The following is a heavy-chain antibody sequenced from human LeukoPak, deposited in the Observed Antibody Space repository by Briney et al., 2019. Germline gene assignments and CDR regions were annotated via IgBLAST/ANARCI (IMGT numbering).Heavy chain of an antibody. D-gene: IGHD4-23*01. CDR2: IYSSGST. J-gene: IGHJ3*02. V-gene: IGHV3-66*01. Sequence: GGSLRLSCAASGFTVGSNYMSWVRQAPGKGLDWVSVIYSSGSTYYADSVRGRFTISRDNSKNTLYLQMNSLRAEDTAVYYCARGMTVVTRRHAFDIWGQGTMVTVSS. CDR1: GFTVGSNY. CDR3: ARGMTVVTRRHAFDI.